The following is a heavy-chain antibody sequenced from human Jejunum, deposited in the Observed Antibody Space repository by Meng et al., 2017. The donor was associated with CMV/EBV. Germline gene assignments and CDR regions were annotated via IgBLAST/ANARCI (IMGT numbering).Heavy chain of an antibody. CDR2: IYSNGNT. J-gene: IGHJ6*02. CDR3: ARLRCTSTCSHGGDMGV. CDR1: ISSGAYI. D-gene: IGHD2-2*01. V-gene: IGHV4-31*02. Sequence: ISSGAYIWASIPQHPGKSLEWIGYIYSNGNTYYSPSLNRRVSISVDTSKNQFSLNLISVTAADTAVYYCARLRCTSTCSHGGDMGVWGQGTTVTVSS.